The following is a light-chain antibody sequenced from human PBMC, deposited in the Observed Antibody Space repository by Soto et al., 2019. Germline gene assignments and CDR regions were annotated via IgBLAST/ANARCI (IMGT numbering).Light chain of an antibody. Sequence: QSVLTHPASVSWSPGQSITISCTGTSSDVGGYDFVSWYQHHPGKAPKLLIHEVRNRPSGVSHRFSGSKSGNTASLTISGLQADDEADYYCSSYTTSSTPYYVFGTGTKVTXL. CDR3: SSYTTSSTPYYV. J-gene: IGLJ1*01. V-gene: IGLV2-14*01. CDR1: SSDVGGYDF. CDR2: EVR.